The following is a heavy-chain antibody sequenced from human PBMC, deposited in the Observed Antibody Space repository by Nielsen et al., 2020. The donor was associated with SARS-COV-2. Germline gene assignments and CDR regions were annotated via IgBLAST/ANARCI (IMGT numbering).Heavy chain of an antibody. J-gene: IGHJ6*02. CDR1: GFTVNRNY. V-gene: IGHV3-53*01. CDR3: ARLNSPGELSPDYGMDV. Sequence: GESLKISCAASGFTVNRNYMSWVRQAPGKGLEWVSVFYDRRGTYYADSVKGRFTVSRDNSRNTLYLQMNNLRVEDTAVYYCARLNSPGELSPDYGMDVWGQGTTVTVSS. CDR2: FYDRRGT. D-gene: IGHD2/OR15-2a*01.